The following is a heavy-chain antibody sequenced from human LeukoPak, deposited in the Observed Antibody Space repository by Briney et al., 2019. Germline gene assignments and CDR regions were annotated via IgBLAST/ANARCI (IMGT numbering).Heavy chain of an antibody. D-gene: IGHD3-10*01. V-gene: IGHV4-31*03. Sequence: SETLSLTCTVSGASISSGGYYWSWIRQHPGKGLEWIGYIYYSGSTFYNPSLKSRVTISVDTSRNQFSLDLSSVTAADTAVYYCARHGLWFGELPDYWGQGTLVTVSS. CDR2: IYYSGST. CDR1: GASISSGGYY. CDR3: ARHGLWFGELPDY. J-gene: IGHJ4*02.